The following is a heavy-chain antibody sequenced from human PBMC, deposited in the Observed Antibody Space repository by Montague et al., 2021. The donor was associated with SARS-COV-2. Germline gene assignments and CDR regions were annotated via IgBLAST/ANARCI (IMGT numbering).Heavy chain of an antibody. J-gene: IGHJ6*02. V-gene: IGHV2-70*11. CDR3: ARGPSDTYYYNGMDV. CDR1: GGSISSYYW. Sequence: TLSLTCTVSGGSISSYYWTWIRQPPGKALEWLARIDWDGDKYYNTSLKSRLTISKDTSENLVVLTMTNMDPVDTATYYCARGPSDTYYYNGMDVWGRGTTVTVSS. CDR2: IDWDGDK.